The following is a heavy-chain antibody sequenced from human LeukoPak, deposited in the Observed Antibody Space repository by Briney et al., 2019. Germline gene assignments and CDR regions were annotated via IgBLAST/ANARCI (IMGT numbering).Heavy chain of an antibody. CDR3: AKGLPPAPIAAAGFDY. J-gene: IGHJ4*02. CDR2: IRFDGSNK. CDR1: GFTFSSYG. V-gene: IGHV3-30*02. D-gene: IGHD6-13*01. Sequence: GGSLRLSCAASGFTFSSYGMHWVGQAPGKGLEWGAFIRFDGSNKYYADSVKGRFTISRDNSKNTLYLQMNSLRAEDTAVYYCAKGLPPAPIAAAGFDYWGQGTLVTVSS.